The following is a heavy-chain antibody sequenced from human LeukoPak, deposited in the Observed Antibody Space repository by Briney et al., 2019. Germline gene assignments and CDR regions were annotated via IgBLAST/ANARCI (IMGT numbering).Heavy chain of an antibody. CDR2: MYDSGGT. V-gene: IGHV4-39*01. Sequence: SETLSLTCTVSGGSFSSSDYYWGWIRQPPGKGLEWIGSMYDSGGTYHNPSLKSRVTISLQMSKNQFSLKLTSVTAADTAVYYCARHSMVGSSWSFYYFDYWGQGTPVTVSS. CDR1: GGSFSSSDYY. J-gene: IGHJ4*02. D-gene: IGHD6-13*01. CDR3: ARHSMVGSSWSFYYFDY.